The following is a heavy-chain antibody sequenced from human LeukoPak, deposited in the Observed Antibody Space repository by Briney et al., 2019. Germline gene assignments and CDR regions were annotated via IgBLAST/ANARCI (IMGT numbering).Heavy chain of an antibody. Sequence: GGSLRVSCTVSGFTFSNFWMSWVRQAPGKGLERVANIKDDGSAKFYLASVEGRLTVSRDNSKTSLYLQLNSLRADDTAVYYCARDGLAQWLDKHRYYYYGMDVWGQGTTVTVSS. CDR1: GFTFSNFW. CDR3: ARDGLAQWLDKHRYYYYGMDV. J-gene: IGHJ6*02. CDR2: IKDDGSAK. D-gene: IGHD6-19*01. V-gene: IGHV3-7*01.